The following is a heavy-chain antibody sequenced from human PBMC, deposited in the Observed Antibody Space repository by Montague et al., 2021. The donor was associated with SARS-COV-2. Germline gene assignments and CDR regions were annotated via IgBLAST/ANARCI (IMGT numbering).Heavy chain of an antibody. D-gene: IGHD1-26*01. J-gene: IGHJ4*02. CDR2: KFHSGST. Sequence: SETLFLTCTLSSYSVSSGYYWGWIRQFPGKGLEWIGFKFHSGSTYYNPSLQSRVITSVDTSKNQVSLKLRSVSAADTAVYYCARGVVGPTVLFLEYWGQGILVAVSS. CDR3: ARGVVGPTVLFLEY. CDR1: SYSVSSGYY. V-gene: IGHV4-38-2*02.